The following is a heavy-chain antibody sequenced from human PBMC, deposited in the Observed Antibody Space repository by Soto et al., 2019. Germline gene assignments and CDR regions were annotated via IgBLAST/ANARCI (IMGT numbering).Heavy chain of an antibody. Sequence: EVQLVESGGDLVQPGGSLRLSCAASGFIFSDYTMPWVRQAPGRGLEFVSHISSSGDAIFYAESVKGRFTVSRDNAKNSLYLQMNSLRDDDTAVSFCARDHGGSTWFVGVYYFFGMDVWGQGTAVTVSS. D-gene: IGHD6-13*01. CDR2: ISSSGDAI. CDR1: GFIFSDYT. J-gene: IGHJ6*02. V-gene: IGHV3-48*02. CDR3: ARDHGGSTWFVGVYYFFGMDV.